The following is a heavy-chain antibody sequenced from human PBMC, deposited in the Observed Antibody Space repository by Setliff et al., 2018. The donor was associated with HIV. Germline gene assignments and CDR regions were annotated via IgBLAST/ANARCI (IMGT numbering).Heavy chain of an antibody. D-gene: IGHD3-10*01. CDR1: GFSLSTNGVA. CDR3: AHIVGSGSNYNPDAFDI. Sequence: SGPTLVNTTQTLTLTCTFSGFSLSTNGVAVGWIRQPPGKALEWLALIYWNENKRYRPSLESRLTITKDISTNQVVLTMTNMDPVDTAIYYCAHIVGSGSNYNPDAFDIWGQGTMFTVSS. J-gene: IGHJ3*02. CDR2: IYWNENK. V-gene: IGHV2-5*01.